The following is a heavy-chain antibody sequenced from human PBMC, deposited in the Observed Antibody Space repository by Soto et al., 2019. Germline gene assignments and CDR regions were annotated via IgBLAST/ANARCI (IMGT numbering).Heavy chain of an antibody. CDR1: GFTFDDYA. V-gene: IGHV3-9*01. CDR2: ISWNSGSI. D-gene: IGHD3-10*01. Sequence: GGSLRLSCAASGFTFDDYAMHWVRQAPGKGLEWVSGISWNSGSIGYADSVKGRFTISRDNAKNSLYLQMNSLRAEDTALYYCAKDTTPYYYGSAIFDYWGQGTLVTVSS. J-gene: IGHJ4*02. CDR3: AKDTTPYYYGSAIFDY.